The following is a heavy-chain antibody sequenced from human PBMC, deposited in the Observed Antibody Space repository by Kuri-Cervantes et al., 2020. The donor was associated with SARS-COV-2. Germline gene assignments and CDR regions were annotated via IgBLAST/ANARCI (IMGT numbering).Heavy chain of an antibody. V-gene: IGHV4-4*02. CDR2: IYHSGST. Sequence: SETLSLTCAVSGGSISSSNWWSWVRQPPGKGLEWIGEIYHSGSTNYNPSLKSRVTTSVDKSKNQFSLKLSSVTAADTAVYYCAREPIVVVPAAILLSGMDVWGQGTTVTVSS. CDR1: GGSISSSNW. CDR3: AREPIVVVPAAILLSGMDV. D-gene: IGHD2-2*01. J-gene: IGHJ6*02.